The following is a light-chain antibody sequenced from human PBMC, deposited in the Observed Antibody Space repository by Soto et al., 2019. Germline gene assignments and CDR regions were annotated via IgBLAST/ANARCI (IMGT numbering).Light chain of an antibody. CDR3: ASWDDSLSGVV. V-gene: IGLV1-47*01. J-gene: IGLJ2*01. CDR1: NSNVGSYY. CDR2: RAN. Sequence: QSVLTQPPSASGTPGQRVTISCSGSNSNVGSYYVYWYQQLPGTAPKLLIYRANQRPSGVPDRFSGSKSGTSASLAISELRSEDEADYYCASWDDSLSGVVFGGETKLTVL.